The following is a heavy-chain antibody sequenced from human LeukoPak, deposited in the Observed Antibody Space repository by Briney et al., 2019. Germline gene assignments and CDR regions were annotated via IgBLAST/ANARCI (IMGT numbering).Heavy chain of an antibody. CDR3: ATSGNYYLKY. Sequence: PGGSLRLSCAASGFTFSTYNMNWVRQAPGKGLEWVSHITSSSTNIYYADSVKGRFTISGDNAKNALSLQMNSLRDEDTAVYYCATSGNYYLKYWGQGTLVTVSS. J-gene: IGHJ4*02. CDR2: ITSSSTNI. CDR1: GFTFSTYN. V-gene: IGHV3-48*02. D-gene: IGHD1-26*01.